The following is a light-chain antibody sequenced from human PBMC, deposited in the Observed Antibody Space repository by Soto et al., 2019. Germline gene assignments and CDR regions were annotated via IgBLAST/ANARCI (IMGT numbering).Light chain of an antibody. CDR2: EDN. CDR1: SSDVGSYNL. J-gene: IGLJ2*01. CDR3: CAFVRSNALL. V-gene: IGLV2-23*01. Sequence: QSVLTQPASVSGSPGQSITISCTGTSSDVGSYNLVSWYQHHPGKAPKFIIYEDNKRPSGVSNRFSGSKSGNTASLTSSGLQAEDEADYYCCAFVRSNALLFGGGTKLTVL.